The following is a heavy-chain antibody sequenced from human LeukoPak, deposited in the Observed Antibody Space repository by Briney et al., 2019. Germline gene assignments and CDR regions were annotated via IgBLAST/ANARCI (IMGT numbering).Heavy chain of an antibody. D-gene: IGHD2-21*01. CDR1: GYTFTGYF. CDR3: ARESGRDFAD. J-gene: IGHJ4*02. Sequence: ASVKVSCKASGYTFTGYFLHWVRQAPGQGLEWMGWINPNSGGTNYAQKLQGRVTMTTDTSTSTAYMELRSLRSADTAVYYCARESGRDFADWGQGTLVTVSS. V-gene: IGHV1-2*02. CDR2: INPNSGGT.